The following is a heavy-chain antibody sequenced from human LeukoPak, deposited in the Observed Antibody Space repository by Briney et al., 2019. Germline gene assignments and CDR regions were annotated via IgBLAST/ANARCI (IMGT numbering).Heavy chain of an antibody. V-gene: IGHV3-23*01. D-gene: IGHD3-9*01. CDR3: ATDILTGYYITDIDY. CDR2: IVGSGSST. Sequence: GASLRLSCAASGFTFRNYAMSWVRQAPGKGLEWVSAIVGSGSSTYYADSVKGRFTISRDNSKNTLYLQMNSLRAEDTAVYYCATDILTGYYITDIDYWGQGTLVTVSS. J-gene: IGHJ4*02. CDR1: GFTFRNYA.